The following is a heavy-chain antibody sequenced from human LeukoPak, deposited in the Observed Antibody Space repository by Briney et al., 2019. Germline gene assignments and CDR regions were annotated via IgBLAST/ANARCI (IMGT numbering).Heavy chain of an antibody. Sequence: SETLSLTCAVYGGSFSGYYWCWIRQPPGKGLEWIGEINHSGSTNYNPSLKSRVTISVDTSKNQFSLKLSSVTAADTAVYYCARVTWIQLWLPDYYFDYWGQGTLVTVSS. CDR1: GGSFSGYY. V-gene: IGHV4-34*01. CDR3: ARVTWIQLWLPDYYFDY. J-gene: IGHJ4*02. CDR2: INHSGST. D-gene: IGHD5-18*01.